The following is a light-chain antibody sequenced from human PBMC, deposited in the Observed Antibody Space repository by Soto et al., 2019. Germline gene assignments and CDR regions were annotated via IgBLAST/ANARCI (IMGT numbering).Light chain of an antibody. Sequence: EIVLTQSPGTLSLSPGERATLSCRASQSVSSSYLAWYQQKPGQAPRLLIYGATSRATGIPDRFSGSGSGTDFTLTISRLEPEDFPVYYCQQYGSSPQGTFGQGTKVEIK. CDR3: QQYGSSPQGT. CDR2: GAT. V-gene: IGKV3-20*01. J-gene: IGKJ1*01. CDR1: QSVSSSY.